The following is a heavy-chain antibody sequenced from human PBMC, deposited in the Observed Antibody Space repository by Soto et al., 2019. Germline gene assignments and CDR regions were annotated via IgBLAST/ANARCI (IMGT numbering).Heavy chain of an antibody. D-gene: IGHD2-2*01. CDR1: GGSISNGNYY. CDR3: ARGDLIPRYSSSTSCYGTPGY. J-gene: IGHJ4*02. CDR2: IYYSGST. Sequence: PSETLSLTCTVSGGSISNGNYYWSWIRQHPGKGLEWIGYIYYSGSTYYNPSLKSRVTISVDTSKNHFSLKLSSVTAADTAVYYCARGDLIPRYSSSTSCYGTPGYWGQRTLVTDYS. V-gene: IGHV4-31*03.